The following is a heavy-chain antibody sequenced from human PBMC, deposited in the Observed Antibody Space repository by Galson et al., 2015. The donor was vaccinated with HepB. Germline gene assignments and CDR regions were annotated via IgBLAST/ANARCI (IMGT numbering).Heavy chain of an antibody. CDR2: IYPGESET. CDR1: GYSFDYYW. D-gene: IGHD5-24*01. J-gene: IGHJ4*02. CDR3: ARLVDGYKDY. Sequence: QSGAEVTRPGESLKISCPGSGYSFDYYWIAWVRQMPGKGLEWMGIIYPGESETRFGPSFQGQVSFSVDRSTSTAYLHWNSLKASDTAIYYCARLVDGYKDYWGQGTLVTVSS. V-gene: IGHV5-51*01.